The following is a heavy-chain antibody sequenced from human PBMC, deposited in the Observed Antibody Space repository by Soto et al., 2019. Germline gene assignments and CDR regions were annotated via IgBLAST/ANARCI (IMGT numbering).Heavy chain of an antibody. V-gene: IGHV3-23*01. Sequence: EVQLLESGGGMVQPGESLRLSCAASGFTFASYTMTWVRQAPGKGLEWVSTINSGGDTTYYSDSVKGRFTISRDSPKNSLVLLMTSPRAEDTAVYYCAKSGGPPASLDVYFDYWGQGTLVTVSS. CDR2: INSGGDTT. CDR1: GFTFASYT. J-gene: IGHJ4*02. CDR3: AKSGGPPASLDVYFDY. D-gene: IGHD2-2*01.